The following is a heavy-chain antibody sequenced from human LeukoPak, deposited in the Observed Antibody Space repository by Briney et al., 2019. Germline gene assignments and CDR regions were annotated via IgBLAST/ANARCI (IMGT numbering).Heavy chain of an antibody. D-gene: IGHD3-22*01. Sequence: ASVKVSCKASGYTFTGYYMHWVRQAPGQGLGWMGWINPNSGGTNYAQKFQGRVTITRNTSISTAYMELSSLRSEDTAVYYCARRRDYYDSSGYPVDAFDIWGQGTMVTVSS. J-gene: IGHJ3*02. CDR3: ARRRDYYDSSGYPVDAFDI. CDR2: INPNSGGT. V-gene: IGHV1-2*02. CDR1: GYTFTGYY.